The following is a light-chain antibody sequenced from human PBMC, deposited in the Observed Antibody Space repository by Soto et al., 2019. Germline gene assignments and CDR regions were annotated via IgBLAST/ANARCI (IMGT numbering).Light chain of an antibody. J-gene: IGLJ1*01. Sequence: QSVLTQPASVSGSPGQSITISCTGTSSDVGGYNYVSWYQQHPGKAPKLMIYEVSNRPSGVSNRFSGSKSGNTASLTISGLQAEDEADYYCSSYTSSSTLVFXTGTNVTVL. CDR3: SSYTSSSTLV. V-gene: IGLV2-14*01. CDR2: EVS. CDR1: SSDVGGYNY.